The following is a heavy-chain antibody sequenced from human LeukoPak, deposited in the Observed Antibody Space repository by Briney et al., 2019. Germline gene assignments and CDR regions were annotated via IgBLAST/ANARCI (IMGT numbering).Heavy chain of an antibody. CDR2: INHSGST. CDR3: ASTQGELRSDAFDI. Sequence: SETLSLTCAVYGGPFSGYYWSWIRQPPGKGLEWIGEINHSGSTNYNPSLKSRVTMSVDTSKNQFSLKLSSVTAADTAVYYCASTQGELRSDAFDIWGQGTMVTVSS. V-gene: IGHV4-34*01. CDR1: GGPFSGYY. J-gene: IGHJ3*02. D-gene: IGHD1-26*01.